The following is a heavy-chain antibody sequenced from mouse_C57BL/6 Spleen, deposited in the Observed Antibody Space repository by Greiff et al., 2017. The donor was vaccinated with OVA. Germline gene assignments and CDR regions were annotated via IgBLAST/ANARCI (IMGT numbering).Heavy chain of an antibody. CDR3: ARPAQATSWFAY. D-gene: IGHD3-2*02. CDR2: IYPGSGNT. Sequence: LQESGPELVKPGASVKISCKASGYSFTSYYIHWVKQRPGQGLEWIGWIYPGSGNTKYNEKFKGKATLTADTSSSTAYMQLSSLTSEDSAVYYCARPAQATSWFAYWGQGTLVTVSA. V-gene: IGHV1-66*01. CDR1: GYSFTSYY. J-gene: IGHJ3*01.